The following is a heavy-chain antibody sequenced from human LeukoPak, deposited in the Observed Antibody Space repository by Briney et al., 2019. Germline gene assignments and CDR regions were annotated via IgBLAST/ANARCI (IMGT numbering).Heavy chain of an antibody. J-gene: IGHJ3*02. V-gene: IGHV4-59*12. CDR1: GGSISSYY. CDR3: AREGRITMIVVAGAFDI. Sequence: PSETLSLTCTASGGSISSYYWSWIRQPPGKGLEWIGYIYYSGSTNYNPSLKSRVTISVDTSKNQFSLKLSSVTAADTAVYYCAREGRITMIVVAGAFDIWGQGTMVTVSS. CDR2: IYYSGST. D-gene: IGHD3-22*01.